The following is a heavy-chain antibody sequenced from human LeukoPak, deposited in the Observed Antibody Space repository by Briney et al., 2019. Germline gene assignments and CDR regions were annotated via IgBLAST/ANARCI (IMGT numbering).Heavy chain of an antibody. D-gene: IGHD5-24*01. CDR1: GFTFSRHW. V-gene: IGHV3-7*01. J-gene: IGHJ4*02. CDR2: IKQDGREK. Sequence: GGSLRLSCAASGFTFSRHWMTWVRQAPGKGLEWVANIKQDGREKYYVDSVRGRFTISRDNAKNSLYLQMNSLRAEDTAVYYCARDRGNDYNSYFFDYWGQGILVTVSS. CDR3: ARDRGNDYNSYFFDY.